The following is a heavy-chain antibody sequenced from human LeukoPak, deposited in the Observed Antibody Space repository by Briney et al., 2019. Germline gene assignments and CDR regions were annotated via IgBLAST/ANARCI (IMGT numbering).Heavy chain of an antibody. J-gene: IGHJ3*02. CDR3: ARGGKWELRDAFDI. Sequence: ASVKVSCKASGYTFTSYDINWVRQATGQGLEWMGWMNPNSGNTGYAQKFQGRVTITRNTSISTAYMELSSLRSEDTAVYYCARGGKWELRDAFDIWGQGTMVTVSS. D-gene: IGHD1-26*01. CDR1: GYTFTSYD. V-gene: IGHV1-8*03. CDR2: MNPNSGNT.